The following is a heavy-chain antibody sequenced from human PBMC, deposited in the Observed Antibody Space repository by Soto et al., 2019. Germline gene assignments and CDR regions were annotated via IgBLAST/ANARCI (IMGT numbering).Heavy chain of an antibody. Sequence: PSETLSLTCTVSSGSISSADYYWSWIRQPPGKGLEWIGYIYYTGSAYYNPSLKSQVTMSVDTSKNQFSLKVTSVTAADTAVYYCASGGSSNWFDPWGQGTLVTVS. CDR1: SGSISSADYY. V-gene: IGHV4-30-4*01. D-gene: IGHD1-26*01. CDR3: ASGGSSNWFDP. J-gene: IGHJ5*02. CDR2: IYYTGSA.